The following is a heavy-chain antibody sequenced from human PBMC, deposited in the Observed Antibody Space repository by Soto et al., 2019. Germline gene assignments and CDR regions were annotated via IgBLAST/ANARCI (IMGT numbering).Heavy chain of an antibody. J-gene: IGHJ4*02. V-gene: IGHV1-69*01. CDR2: IIPIFGTA. CDR1: GGTFSSYA. Sequence: QVQLVQSGAEVKKPGSSVKVSCKASGGTFSSYAISWVRQAPGQGLEWMGGIIPIFGTANYAQKFQGRGAITADESTSTAYRELIRLRSEDTAVYYCARVTSSSWYYCAYWGQGTLVSVSS. CDR3: ARVTSSSWYYCAY. D-gene: IGHD6-13*01.